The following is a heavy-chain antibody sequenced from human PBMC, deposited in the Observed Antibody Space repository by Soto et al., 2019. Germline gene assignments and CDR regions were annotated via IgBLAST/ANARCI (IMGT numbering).Heavy chain of an antibody. CDR2: IIPILGTA. J-gene: IGHJ4*02. CDR3: ARGGGHYDSSGYYSIAYFDY. V-gene: IGHV1-69*10. Sequence: SVKVSCKASGGTFSSYAISWVRQAPGQGLEWMGGIIPILGTANYAQKFQGRVTITADKSTSTAYMELSSLRSEDTAVYYCARGGGHYDSSGYYSIAYFDYWGQGTLVTVSS. CDR1: GGTFSSYA. D-gene: IGHD3-22*01.